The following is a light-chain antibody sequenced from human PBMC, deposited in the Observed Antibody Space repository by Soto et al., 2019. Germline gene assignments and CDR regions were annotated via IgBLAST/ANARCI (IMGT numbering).Light chain of an antibody. Sequence: EIVLTQSPATLSLSPGERATLSCRASQSVSSYFAWYQQKPGQAPRLLIYDASNRATGIPARFSGSGSGTDFTPPISSLGPDDFAVYYCQQRGNWPVTFGQGTRVDIK. J-gene: IGKJ1*01. CDR3: QQRGNWPVT. V-gene: IGKV3-11*01. CDR2: DAS. CDR1: QSVSSY.